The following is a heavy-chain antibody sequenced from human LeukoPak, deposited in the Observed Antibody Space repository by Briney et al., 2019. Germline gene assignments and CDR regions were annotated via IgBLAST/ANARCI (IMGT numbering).Heavy chain of an antibody. Sequence: ASVKVSCKASGYTFTGYYMHWVRQAPGQGLEWMGWINPNSGGTNYAQKFQGWVTMTRDTSISTAYMELSRLRSDDTAVYYCARARGAYGDYFYFFDYWGQGTLVTVSS. CDR1: GYTFTGYY. D-gene: IGHD4-17*01. V-gene: IGHV1-2*04. CDR2: INPNSGGT. CDR3: ARARGAYGDYFYFFDY. J-gene: IGHJ4*02.